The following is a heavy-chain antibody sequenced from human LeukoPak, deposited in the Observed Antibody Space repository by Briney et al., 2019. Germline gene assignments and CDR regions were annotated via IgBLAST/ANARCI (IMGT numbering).Heavy chain of an antibody. Sequence: GASVKVSCKASGGTFSSYAISWVRQAPGQGLEWMGGIIPIFGTANYAQKFQGRVTITADESTSTAYMELSSLRSEDTAVYYCASQGVLRYFDWLSFDAFDIWGQGTMVTVSS. D-gene: IGHD3-9*01. J-gene: IGHJ3*02. V-gene: IGHV1-69*13. CDR1: GGTFSSYA. CDR2: IIPIFGTA. CDR3: ASQGVLRYFDWLSFDAFDI.